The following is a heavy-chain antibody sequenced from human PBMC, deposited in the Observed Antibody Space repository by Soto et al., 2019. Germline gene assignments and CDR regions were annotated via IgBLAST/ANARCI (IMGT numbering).Heavy chain of an antibody. CDR3: ARDRVTGTPLSYYYYGMDV. CDR2: IIPIFGTA. D-gene: IGHD1-20*01. Sequence: GASVKVSCKASGGTFSSYAISWVRQAPGQGLEWMGGIIPIFGTANYAQKFQGRVTITADESTSTAYMELSSLRSEDTAVYYCARDRVTGTPLSYYYYGMDVWGQGTTVTLSS. CDR1: GGTFSSYA. J-gene: IGHJ6*02. V-gene: IGHV1-69*13.